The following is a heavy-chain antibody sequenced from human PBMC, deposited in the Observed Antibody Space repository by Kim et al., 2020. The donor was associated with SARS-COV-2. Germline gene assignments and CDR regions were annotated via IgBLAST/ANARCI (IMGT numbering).Heavy chain of an antibody. CDR3: ARIPSVGNRFEW. V-gene: IGHV1-2*02. D-gene: IGHD3-9*01. J-gene: IGHJ4*02. CDR1: GYTFTGYY. Sequence: ASVKVSCKTSGYTFTGYYLHWVRQAPGHGLEWMGWIDPNSGGTNFAQKFQGRVSLTRDTSVSTAYMELSSLRSDDTAVYYCARIPSVGNRFEWWGQGTLVTVSS. CDR2: IDPNSGGT.